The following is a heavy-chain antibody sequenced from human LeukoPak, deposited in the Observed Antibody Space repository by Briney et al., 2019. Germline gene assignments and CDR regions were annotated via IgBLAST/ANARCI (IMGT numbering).Heavy chain of an antibody. CDR3: VRDISGYYFDY. CDR2: ISGSSIYT. Sequence: PGGSLRLSCAASGFTFSDYHMTWIRQAPGKGLEWVSYISGSSIYTRYGDSVKGRFTISRDNAKNSLYLQMNSLRAEDTALYYCVRDISGYYFDYWGQGTLVAVSS. V-gene: IGHV3-11*05. J-gene: IGHJ4*02. D-gene: IGHD3-22*01. CDR1: GFTFSDYH.